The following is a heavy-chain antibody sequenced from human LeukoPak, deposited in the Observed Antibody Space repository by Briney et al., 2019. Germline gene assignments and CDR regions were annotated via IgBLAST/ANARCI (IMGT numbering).Heavy chain of an antibody. Sequence: LRLSCAVTGFTFSSYGMSWVRQPPGKGLEWIGYIYYSGSTYYDPSLKSRVTISVDTSKNQFSLKLSSVTAADTAVYYCARDLLNEGNHLDYWGQGTLVTVSS. CDR1: GFTFSSYG. CDR3: ARDLLNEGNHLDY. V-gene: IGHV4-30-4*01. D-gene: IGHD4-23*01. CDR2: IYYSGST. J-gene: IGHJ4*02.